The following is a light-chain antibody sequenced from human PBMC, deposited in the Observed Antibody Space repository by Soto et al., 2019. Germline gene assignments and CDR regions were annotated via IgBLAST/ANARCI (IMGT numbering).Light chain of an antibody. V-gene: IGKV3-11*01. CDR1: QRVGNN. CDR2: EAS. Sequence: EIVLTQSPATLSLSPRERATLSCRASQRVGNNLAWYQQKPGQAPGLLIYEASTRSTGIPARFSGSGSGTDFTLPISSLEPEDFAVYYCQQHANWPLTFGGGTKVEIK. J-gene: IGKJ4*01. CDR3: QQHANWPLT.